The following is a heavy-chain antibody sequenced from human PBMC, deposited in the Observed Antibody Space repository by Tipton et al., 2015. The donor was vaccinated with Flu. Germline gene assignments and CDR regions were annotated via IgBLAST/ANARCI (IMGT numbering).Heavy chain of an antibody. V-gene: IGHV5-51*01. CDR2: MYPGDSDT. CDR1: GYSFINYW. Sequence: QLVQSGAEVKKPGESLKIPCKASGYSFINYWVGWVRQMPGKGLEWMGIMYPGDSDTRYSPSFQGRVTISADKSISTAYLQWSSLKTSDSAMYYCVRHPYCTNAVCPPGYWYFDLWGRGTLVTVSS. CDR3: VRHPYCTNAVCPPGYWYFDL. J-gene: IGHJ2*01. D-gene: IGHD2-8*01.